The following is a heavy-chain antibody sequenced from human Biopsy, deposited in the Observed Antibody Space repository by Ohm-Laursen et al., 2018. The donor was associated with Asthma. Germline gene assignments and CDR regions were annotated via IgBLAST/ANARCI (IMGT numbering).Heavy chain of an antibody. D-gene: IGHD3-10*01. V-gene: IGHV1-18*01. CDR1: GYTFNSVG. CDR2: ISVYNGNT. Sequence: ASVNGSCKTSGYTFNSVGITWVRQAPGQGLEWMGWISVYNGNTKVAQKLQDRVTMITDTSTSTAYMELRSLRSDDTAVYFCARAVDYSHYYGIDVWGQGTTVTVS. J-gene: IGHJ6*02. CDR3: ARAVDYSHYYGIDV.